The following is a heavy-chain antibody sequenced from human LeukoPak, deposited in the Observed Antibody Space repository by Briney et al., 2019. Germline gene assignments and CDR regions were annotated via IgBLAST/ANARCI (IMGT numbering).Heavy chain of an antibody. CDR3: ARDEGRVSGSFNP. D-gene: IGHD3-10*01. V-gene: IGHV1-18*01. Sequence: GASVKVSCKASGYTFTRHGITWVRQAPGQGLEWMGWISTYSSHTTYAQKLQGRVTMTTDTSTTTAYMELRSLRSDDTAVYYCARDEGRVSGSFNPWGQGTLVTVSS. J-gene: IGHJ5*02. CDR2: ISTYSSHT. CDR1: GYTFTRHG.